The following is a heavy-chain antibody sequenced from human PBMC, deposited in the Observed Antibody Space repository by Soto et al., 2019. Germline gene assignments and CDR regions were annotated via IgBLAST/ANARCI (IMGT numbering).Heavy chain of an antibody. CDR1: GVSISSYY. CDR3: ARDKISGLFDY. Sequence: SETLSLTCTVSGVSISSYYWSWIRQPPGKGLEWIGYIYYSGSTNYNPSLKSRVTISVDTSKNQFSLKLTSVTAADTAVYYCARDKISGLFDYWGQGTLVTVSS. D-gene: IGHD5-12*01. J-gene: IGHJ4*02. CDR2: IYYSGST. V-gene: IGHV4-59*12.